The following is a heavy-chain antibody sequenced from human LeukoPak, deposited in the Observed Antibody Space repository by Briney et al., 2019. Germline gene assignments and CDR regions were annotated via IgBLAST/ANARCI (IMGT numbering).Heavy chain of an antibody. CDR2: ISSSSSYI. V-gene: IGHV3-21*01. J-gene: IGHJ4*02. D-gene: IGHD6-13*01. CDR3: ARADRIAAAAKESH. Sequence: RPGGSLRLSCAASGFTFSSYGMHWVRQAPGKGLEWVSSISSSSSYIYYADSVKGRFTISKDNAKNSLYLQMNSLRAEDTAVYYCARADRIAAAAKESHWGQGTLVNVAS. CDR1: GFTFSSYG.